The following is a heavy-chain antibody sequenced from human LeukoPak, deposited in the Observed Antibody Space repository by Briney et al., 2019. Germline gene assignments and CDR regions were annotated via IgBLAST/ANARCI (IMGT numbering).Heavy chain of an antibody. D-gene: IGHD7-27*01. Sequence: GGSLRLSCAASGLTFSNYAMHWVRQAPGMGLKWVAFIRYDGTVKTYADSVKGRFTISRDNSTNTLYLQMNSLRVQDTALYYCAKTNSELGKNWFDPWGQGTLVTVSS. V-gene: IGHV3-30*02. J-gene: IGHJ5*02. CDR2: IRYDGTVK. CDR1: GLTFSNYA. CDR3: AKTNSELGKNWFDP.